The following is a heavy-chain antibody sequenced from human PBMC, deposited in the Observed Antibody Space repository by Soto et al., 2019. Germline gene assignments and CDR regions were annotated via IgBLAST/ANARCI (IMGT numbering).Heavy chain of an antibody. CDR1: GYTFTSYD. V-gene: IGHV1-8*01. CDR3: ARGNDSNFGAPGWFDT. D-gene: IGHD3-3*01. Sequence: ASVKVSCKASGYTFTSYDINWVRQATGQGLEWMGWMNPNSGNTGYAQKFQGRVTMTRNTSISTAYMELSSLRSEDTAVYYCARGNDSNFGAPGWFDTWGQGTLVTVSS. CDR2: MNPNSGNT. J-gene: IGHJ5*02.